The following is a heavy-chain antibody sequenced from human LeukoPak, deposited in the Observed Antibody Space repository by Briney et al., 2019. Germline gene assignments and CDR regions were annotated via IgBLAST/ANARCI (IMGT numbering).Heavy chain of an antibody. D-gene: IGHD5-12*01. CDR1: EFTFTNYG. CDR3: ARGITSGPRRYDVRNFDY. V-gene: IGHV3-30*03. J-gene: IGHJ4*02. CDR2: ISYDGSNR. Sequence: PGGSLRLSCAASEFTFTNYGMHWVRQAPGKGLEWVAVISYDGSNRYYGDSVKGRFTISRDNAKNSLYLQMNSLRAEDTAVYYCARGITSGPRRYDVRNFDYWGQGTPVTVSS.